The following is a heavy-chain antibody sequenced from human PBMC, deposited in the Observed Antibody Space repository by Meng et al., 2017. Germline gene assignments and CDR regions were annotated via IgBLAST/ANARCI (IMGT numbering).Heavy chain of an antibody. J-gene: IGHJ5*02. D-gene: IGHD3-22*01. V-gene: IGHV3-48*03. CDR1: GFTFSSYE. Sequence: GGSLRPSCAASGFTFSSYEMNWVRQAPGKGLEWVSCISSSGSTIYYADSVKGRFTISRDNAKNSLYLQMNSLRAEDTTVYYCSRDSERRSGYPNNWFDPWGQGTLVTVSS. CDR2: ISSSGSTI. CDR3: SRDSERRSGYPNNWFDP.